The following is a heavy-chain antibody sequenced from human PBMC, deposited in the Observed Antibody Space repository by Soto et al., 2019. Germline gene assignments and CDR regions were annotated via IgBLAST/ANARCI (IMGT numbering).Heavy chain of an antibody. CDR2: VNIYNDKT. Sequence: QVQLVQSGPEVKKPGASVKVSCQASGYTFISYGINWVRHAPGQGLEWMGWVNIYNDKTNYAQQFQGRVTMTTDTSTSTAYLELNGLSSDDTVVYYCARELGVYRYCDCWGQGTLVTVSS. J-gene: IGHJ4*02. V-gene: IGHV1-18*01. CDR1: GYTFISYG. CDR3: ARELGVYRYCDC. D-gene: IGHD5-18*01.